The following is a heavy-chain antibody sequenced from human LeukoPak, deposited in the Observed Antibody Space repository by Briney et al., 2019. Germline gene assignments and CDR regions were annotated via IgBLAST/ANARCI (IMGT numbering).Heavy chain of an antibody. J-gene: IGHJ4*02. CDR3: AKGKGYSGYPDLFDY. Sequence: GGSLRLSCAASGFTFSSYAMSWVRQAPGKGREWVSAISGSGGSTYYADSVKGRFTISRDNSKNTLYLQMNSLRAEDTAVYYCAKGKGYSGYPDLFDYWGQGTLVTVSS. CDR1: GFTFSSYA. CDR2: ISGSGGST. D-gene: IGHD5-12*01. V-gene: IGHV3-23*01.